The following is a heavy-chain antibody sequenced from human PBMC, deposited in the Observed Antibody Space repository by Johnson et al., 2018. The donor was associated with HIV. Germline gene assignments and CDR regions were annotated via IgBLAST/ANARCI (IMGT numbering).Heavy chain of an antibody. V-gene: IGHV3-20*04. Sequence: MLLVESGGGVVRPGGSLRLSCAASGFTFDDYGMSWVRQAPGKGLEWVSRINSDGSSTSYADSVKGRFTISRDNAKNTLYLQLNSLRAEDTAVYCCARRAYYYDSSGYYSHAFDIWGQGTMVTVSS. J-gene: IGHJ3*02. CDR1: GFTFDDYG. D-gene: IGHD3-22*01. CDR2: INSDGSST. CDR3: ARRAYYYDSSGYYSHAFDI.